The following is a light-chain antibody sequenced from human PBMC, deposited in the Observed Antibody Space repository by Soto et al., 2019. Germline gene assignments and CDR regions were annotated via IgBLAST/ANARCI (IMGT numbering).Light chain of an antibody. J-gene: IGLJ1*01. Sequence: QSVLTQPPSASGAPGQRVTISCSGSASNIGRDPVNWYQQVPGTAPKLLIYENNHRPSGVPDRFSGSQSGTSASLVISGLQSEDEAEYFCAGWDGSLKGFVFGTGTKLTVL. CDR2: ENN. V-gene: IGLV1-44*01. CDR1: ASNIGRDP. CDR3: AGWDGSLKGFV.